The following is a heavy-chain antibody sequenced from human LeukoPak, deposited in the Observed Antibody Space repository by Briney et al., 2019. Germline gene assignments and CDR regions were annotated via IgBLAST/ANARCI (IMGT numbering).Heavy chain of an antibody. D-gene: IGHD3-10*01. Sequence: PGGSLRLPCAASGFTFSSYAMSWVRQAPGKGLEWVSAISGSGGSTYYADSVKGRFTISRDNSKNTLYLQMNSLRAEDTAVYYCAKDPSYYYGSGSPEYFDYWGQGTLVTVSS. CDR3: AKDPSYYYGSGSPEYFDY. J-gene: IGHJ4*02. CDR2: ISGSGGST. CDR1: GFTFSSYA. V-gene: IGHV3-23*01.